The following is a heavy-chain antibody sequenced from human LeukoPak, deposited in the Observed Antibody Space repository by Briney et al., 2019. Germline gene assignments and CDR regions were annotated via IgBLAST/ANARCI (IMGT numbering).Heavy chain of an antibody. J-gene: IGHJ5*02. D-gene: IGHD3-10*01. CDR3: ARGGTVGLGTQLWFGELRGLVHFDP. Sequence: GGSLRLSCIPSGFTVSSNYMSWVRQAPGKGLEWVSVIYSDGTTYYADSVKGRFTISRDNSKNTLYLQMNSLRAEDTAVYYCARGGTVGLGTQLWFGELRGLVHFDPWGQGTLVTVSS. CDR1: GFTVSSNY. CDR2: IYSDGTT. V-gene: IGHV3-53*01.